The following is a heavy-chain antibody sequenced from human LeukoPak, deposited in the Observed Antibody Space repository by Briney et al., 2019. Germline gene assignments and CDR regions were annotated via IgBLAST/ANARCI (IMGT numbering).Heavy chain of an antibody. V-gene: IGHV3-7*01. D-gene: IGHD2-2*01. CDR1: GFTFSSYW. Sequence: PGGSLRLSCAASGFTFSSYWMSWVRQAPGKGLEWVANIKQDGSEKYYVDSVKGRFTICRDNAKNSLYLQMNSLRAEDTAVYYCAREGELGYCSSTSCYPADYWGQGTLVTVSS. CDR2: IKQDGSEK. J-gene: IGHJ4*02. CDR3: AREGELGYCSSTSCYPADY.